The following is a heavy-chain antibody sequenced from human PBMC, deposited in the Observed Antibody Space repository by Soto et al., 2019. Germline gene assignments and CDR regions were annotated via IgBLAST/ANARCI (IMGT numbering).Heavy chain of an antibody. V-gene: IGHV6-1*01. Sequence: SQTLSLTCAISGDSVSNNSAAWTWIRQSPSRGLEWLGRTYYRSKWYNDYAVSVKSRITLNPTTSKNQFSLQLNSVTPEDTAVYYCARERSSSSWYFNYWGQGTLVTVSS. D-gene: IGHD6-13*01. CDR2: TYYRSKWYN. J-gene: IGHJ4*02. CDR3: ARERSSSSWYFNY. CDR1: GDSVSNNSAA.